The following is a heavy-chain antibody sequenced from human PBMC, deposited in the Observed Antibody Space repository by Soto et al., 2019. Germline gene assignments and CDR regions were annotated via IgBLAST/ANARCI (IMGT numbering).Heavy chain of an antibody. J-gene: IGHJ4*02. CDR2: ISKSGDST. Sequence: PGGSLRLSCAASGVTFTRYAMTWVRQVPGEGLQWVSSISKSGDSTYYADSVKGRFTTSRDNSKNTLYLQMNSLRAEDTAIYYCAKGSFGFDYWGQGTLVTVSS. V-gene: IGHV3-23*01. D-gene: IGHD3-10*01. CDR3: AKGSFGFDY. CDR1: GVTFTRYA.